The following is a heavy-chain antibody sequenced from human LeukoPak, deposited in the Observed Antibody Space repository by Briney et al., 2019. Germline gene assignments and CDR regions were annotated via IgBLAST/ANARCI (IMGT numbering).Heavy chain of an antibody. V-gene: IGHV1-69*13. CDR2: IIPIFGTA. CDR1: GGTFISYA. Sequence: SVKVSCKASGGTFISYAISWVRQAPGQGVEWMGGIIPIFGTANYAQKFQGRVTITADESTSTAYMELSSLRSEDTAVYYCAREVDGSGSYNWFDPWGQGTLVTVSS. D-gene: IGHD3-10*01. J-gene: IGHJ5*02. CDR3: AREVDGSGSYNWFDP.